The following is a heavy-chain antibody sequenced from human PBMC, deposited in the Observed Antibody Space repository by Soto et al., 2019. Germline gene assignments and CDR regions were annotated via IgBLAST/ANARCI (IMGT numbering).Heavy chain of an antibody. CDR2: VTADGGT. J-gene: IGHJ6*02. CDR3: AKLGWIQPGDYYYYGMDV. D-gene: IGHD5-18*01. V-gene: IGHV3-23*01. CDR1: GFTVSSHA. Sequence: PGGSLRLSCEGSGFTVSSHAMTWIRQAPGKGPEWVSTVTADGGTYYADSVKGRFAISRDNSKNTLYLQMNSLRAEDTAVYYCAKLGWIQPGDYYYYGMDVWGQGTTVTVSS.